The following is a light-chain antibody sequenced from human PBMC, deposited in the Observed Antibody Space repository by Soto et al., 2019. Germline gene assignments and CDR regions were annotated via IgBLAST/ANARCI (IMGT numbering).Light chain of an antibody. V-gene: IGKV1-39*01. J-gene: IGKJ4*01. CDR1: QTISNF. CDR3: QKSYTIPLT. CDR2: AAS. Sequence: DNRMTQSPSSLSASVGDRVTITCRTSQTISNFLNWYQQKPGRAPKLLISAASILQSGVPSRFSGSGSGTDFTLTISSPQREDFATYSCQKSYTIPLTFGGGTKVEIK.